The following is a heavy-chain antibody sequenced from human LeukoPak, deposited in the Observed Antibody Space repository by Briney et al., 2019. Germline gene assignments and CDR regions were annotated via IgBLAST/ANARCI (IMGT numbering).Heavy chain of an antibody. CDR1: GYTFTGYY. J-gene: IGHJ4*02. V-gene: IGHV1-2*02. CDR3: ASGAEYCGGDCYDKYYFDY. CDR2: SNPNNGGT. Sequence: EASVKVSCKASGYTFTGYYRHWVRQAPGQGLEWMGWSNPNNGGTNYAQKFQGRVTMTRDTSISTAYMELSRLRSDDTAVYYCASGAEYCGGDCYDKYYFDYWGQGTLVTVSS. D-gene: IGHD2-21*02.